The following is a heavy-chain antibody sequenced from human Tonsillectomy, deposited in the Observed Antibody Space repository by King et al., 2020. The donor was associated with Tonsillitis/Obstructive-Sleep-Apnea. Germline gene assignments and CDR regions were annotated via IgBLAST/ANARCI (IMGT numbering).Heavy chain of an antibody. J-gene: IGHJ4*02. V-gene: IGHV5-51*01. CDR1: GYSFTNYW. Sequence: QLVQSGTEVKKPGEYLKLSCKGSGYSFTNYWIGWVRQMPGKGLEWMGIVYPGDSDTRYSPSFQGQVTISADKSISTAFLQWSSLKASDTAIYYCARHNEGSSGYDFLDYWGQGTLVTVSS. CDR2: VYPGDSDT. CDR3: ARHNEGSSGYDFLDY. D-gene: IGHD5-12*01.